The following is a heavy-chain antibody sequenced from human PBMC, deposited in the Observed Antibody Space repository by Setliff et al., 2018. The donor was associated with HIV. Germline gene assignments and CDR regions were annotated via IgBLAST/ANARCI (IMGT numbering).Heavy chain of an antibody. CDR3: ARESPDGLDY. D-gene: IGHD2-8*01. V-gene: IGHV4-61*09. Sequence: NPSETLSLTCSVSGGSINRGTYYWTWIRQSAGKGLEWIGHIYITGSNDYNPSLKSRVTISEDTSKNQFSLKVNSVTAADTAMYFCARESPDGLDYWGQGTLVTVSS. CDR2: IYITGSN. J-gene: IGHJ4*02. CDR1: GGSINRGTYY.